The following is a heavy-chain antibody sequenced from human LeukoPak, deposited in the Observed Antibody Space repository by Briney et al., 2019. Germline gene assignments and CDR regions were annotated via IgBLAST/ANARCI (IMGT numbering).Heavy chain of an antibody. D-gene: IGHD3-3*01. J-gene: IGHJ4*02. CDR1: GFTFSSYG. CDR3: AKAPLFYDFWGGNIDY. CDR2: ISYDRSNK. Sequence: PGTSLRLSCAASGFTFSSYGMHWVRQAPGKGLEWVAIISYDRSNKYYADSVKGRFTISRDNSKSTLYLQMNSLRPEDTAVYYCAKAPLFYDFWGGNIDYWGQGTLVTVSS. V-gene: IGHV3-30*18.